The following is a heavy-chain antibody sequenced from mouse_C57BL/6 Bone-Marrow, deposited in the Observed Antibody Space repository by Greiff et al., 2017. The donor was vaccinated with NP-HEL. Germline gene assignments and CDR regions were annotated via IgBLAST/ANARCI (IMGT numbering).Heavy chain of an antibody. D-gene: IGHD2-4*01. J-gene: IGHJ3*01. CDR2: IWGVGST. V-gene: IGHV2-6*01. Sequence: QVHVKQSGPGLVAPSQSLSITCTVSGFSLTSYGVDWVRQSPGKGLEWLGVIWGVGSTNYNSALKSRLSISKDNSKSQVFLKMNSLQTDDTAMYYCASYDYDGVAYWGQGTLVTVSA. CDR3: ASYDYDGVAY. CDR1: GFSLTSYG.